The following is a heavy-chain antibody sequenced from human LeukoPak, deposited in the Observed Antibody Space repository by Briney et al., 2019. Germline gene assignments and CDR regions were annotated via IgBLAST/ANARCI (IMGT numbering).Heavy chain of an antibody. CDR2: IIPIFGTA. CDR1: GGTFSSYA. Sequence: GSSVKVSCKASGGTFSSYAISWVRQAPGQGLEWMGGIIPIFGTANYAQKFQGRVTITADKSTSTAYMELSSLRSEDTAVYYCARDRHYYDSSGYPLPGDYWGQGTLVTVSS. V-gene: IGHV1-69*06. J-gene: IGHJ4*02. CDR3: ARDRHYYDSSGYPLPGDY. D-gene: IGHD3-22*01.